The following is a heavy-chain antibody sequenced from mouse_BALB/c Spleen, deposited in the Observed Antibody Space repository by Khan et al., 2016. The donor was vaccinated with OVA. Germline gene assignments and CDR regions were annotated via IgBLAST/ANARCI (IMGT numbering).Heavy chain of an antibody. CDR3: ARTARMTY. CDR2: ISYSGST. Sequence: EVQLQESGPGLVKPSQSLSLTCTVTGYSITSGYGWNWIRQFPGNKLEWMGYISYSGSTNYNPSLKSRIPITRDTSKNHFFLQLNSVTTEATATYYCARTARMTYWGQGTTLTVSS. D-gene: IGHD1-2*01. CDR1: GYSITSGYG. V-gene: IGHV3-2*02. J-gene: IGHJ2*01.